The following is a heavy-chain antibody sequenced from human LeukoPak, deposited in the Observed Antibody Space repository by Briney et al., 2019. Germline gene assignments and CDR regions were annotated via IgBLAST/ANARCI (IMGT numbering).Heavy chain of an antibody. CDR3: ARDLRYFDWSTFDY. V-gene: IGHV1-2*02. D-gene: IGHD3-9*01. CDR1: GYTFTGYY. CDR2: INPNSGGT. J-gene: IGHJ4*02. Sequence: ASVKVSCKASGYTFTGYYMHWVRQAPGQGLEWMGWINPNSGGTNYAQKFQGRVTMTRDTSISTAYMELSRLRSDDTAVYYCARDLRYFDWSTFDYWGQGTLVTVSS.